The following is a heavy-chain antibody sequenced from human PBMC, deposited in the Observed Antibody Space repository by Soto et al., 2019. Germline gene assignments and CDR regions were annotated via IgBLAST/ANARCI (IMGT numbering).Heavy chain of an antibody. CDR3: AKRGPYYDYIWAGFFH. Sequence: GGSLRLSCAASGFPFDDYGMTWVRQAPGKGLEWVSTISESGGSTYYADSVKGRFTISRDNSKNTLYLQMNSLRAEDTAVYYCAKRGPYYDYIWAGFFHWGQGNPVTVSS. CDR2: ISESGGST. D-gene: IGHD3-16*01. J-gene: IGHJ4*02. CDR1: GFPFDDYG. V-gene: IGHV3-23*01.